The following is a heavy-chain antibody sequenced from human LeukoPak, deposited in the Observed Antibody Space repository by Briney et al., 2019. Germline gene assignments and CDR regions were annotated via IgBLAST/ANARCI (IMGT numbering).Heavy chain of an antibody. Sequence: QAGGSLRLSCAASGFTFSSYNMNWVRQAPGKGLEWVSYISSSTSTIYYADSVKGRFTISRDNAKNSLYLQMNSLRAEDTAVYYCARGDSSGNIYYWGQGTLVTVSS. D-gene: IGHD3-22*01. CDR2: ISSSTSTI. J-gene: IGHJ4*02. CDR1: GFTFSSYN. CDR3: ARGDSSGNIYY. V-gene: IGHV3-48*01.